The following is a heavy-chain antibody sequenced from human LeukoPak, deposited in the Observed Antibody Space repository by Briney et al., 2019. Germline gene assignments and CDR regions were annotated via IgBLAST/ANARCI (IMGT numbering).Heavy chain of an antibody. CDR3: ATGGINLDF. V-gene: IGHV3-15*07. J-gene: IGHJ4*02. CDR2: IKSKPDGGTT. Sequence: GGSLRLSCAGSGFIFSNAWMNWVRQAPGKGLEWVGRIKSKPDGGTTDYAAPVKGRFTISRDDSKNTVFLQMNSLKTEDTAVYYCATGGINLDFWGQGTLVTVSS. CDR1: GFIFSNAW. D-gene: IGHD5-24*01.